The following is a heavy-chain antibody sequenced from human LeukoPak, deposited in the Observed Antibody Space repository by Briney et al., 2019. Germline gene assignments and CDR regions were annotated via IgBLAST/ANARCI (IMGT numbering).Heavy chain of an antibody. V-gene: IGHV1-18*01. Sequence: GASVKVSCKASGYTFTSYGISWVRQAPGQGLEWMGWISAYNGSTNYAQKVQGRVTMTTDTSTSTAYMELRSLTSDDTAVYYCARDRCSSSSCYFDYWGQGTLVTVSS. CDR2: ISAYNGST. D-gene: IGHD2-2*01. CDR1: GYTFTSYG. J-gene: IGHJ4*02. CDR3: ARDRCSSSSCYFDY.